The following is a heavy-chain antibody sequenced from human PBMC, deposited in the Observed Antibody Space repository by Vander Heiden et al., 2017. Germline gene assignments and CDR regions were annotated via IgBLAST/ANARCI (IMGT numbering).Heavy chain of an antibody. Sequence: QLQLQESGPGLVKPSEPLSLTCAVSGASISSRSYYRGWVRQPPGQGLGGIGSSYDSGSTNYNPSLKSRVTISEDTSKNQFSLKLSSVTAADTAVYYCARTFGYSYGFDYYYYGMDVWGQGTTVTVS. CDR2: SYDSGST. CDR1: GASISSRSYY. D-gene: IGHD5-18*01. V-gene: IGHV4-39*01. CDR3: ARTFGYSYGFDYYYYGMDV. J-gene: IGHJ6*02.